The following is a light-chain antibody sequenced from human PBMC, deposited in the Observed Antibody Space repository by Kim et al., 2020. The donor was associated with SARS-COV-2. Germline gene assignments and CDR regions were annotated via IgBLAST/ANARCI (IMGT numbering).Light chain of an antibody. CDR1: QNVANF. V-gene: IGKV1-39*01. CDR2: SAS. J-gene: IGKJ2*01. CDR3: QQSYFIPYT. Sequence: SASVVDRVTITCRASQNVANFLNWYQQSPGKAPKLLIYSASSLPSWVPSRFSGSGSVTDFTLTISSLQPEDFATYFCQQSYFIPYTFGQGTKLEI.